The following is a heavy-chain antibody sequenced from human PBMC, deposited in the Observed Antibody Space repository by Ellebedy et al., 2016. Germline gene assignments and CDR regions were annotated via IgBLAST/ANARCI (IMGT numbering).Heavy chain of an antibody. CDR3: ATQVGRLIEYFQH. CDR2: IYYSGST. D-gene: IGHD2-2*01. CDR1: GGSISSSSYY. J-gene: IGHJ1*01. Sequence: SETLSLXXTVSGGSISSSSYYWGWIRQPSGKGLEWIGSIYYSGSTYYNPSLKSRVTISVDTSKNQFSLKLSSVTAADTAVYYCATQVGRLIEYFQHWGQGTLVTVSS. V-gene: IGHV4-39*07.